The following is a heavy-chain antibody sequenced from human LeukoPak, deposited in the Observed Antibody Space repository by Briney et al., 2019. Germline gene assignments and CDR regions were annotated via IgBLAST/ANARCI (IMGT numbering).Heavy chain of an antibody. CDR1: GFTLTSSA. V-gene: IGHV1-58*01. CDR3: AAPHSSSWFDF. J-gene: IGHJ4*02. Sequence: TSVTVSCKASGFTLTSSAVQWVRQARGQRLEWIGWIVVGSNDTNYAQKFQKRVTIASDMSTNTAYMELSSLRSEDTAVYYCAAPHSSSWFDFWGRGTLVTVSS. CDR2: IVVGSNDT. D-gene: IGHD6-13*01.